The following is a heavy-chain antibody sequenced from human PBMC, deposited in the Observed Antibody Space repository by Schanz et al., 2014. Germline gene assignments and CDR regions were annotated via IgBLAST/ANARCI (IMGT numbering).Heavy chain of an antibody. J-gene: IGHJ6*02. CDR1: GFTFSSYW. CDR3: RLWFGELYYGMDV. Sequence: EVQLVESGGGLVQPGGSLRLSCAASGFTFSSYWMHWVRQAPGKGLVWVSRIKTDGSSSDYADSVKGRFTISRDNAKNTLYLQMNSLRAEDTAVYYCRLWFGELYYGMDVWGQGTTVTVSS. D-gene: IGHD3-10*01. CDR2: IKTDGSSS. V-gene: IGHV3-74*01.